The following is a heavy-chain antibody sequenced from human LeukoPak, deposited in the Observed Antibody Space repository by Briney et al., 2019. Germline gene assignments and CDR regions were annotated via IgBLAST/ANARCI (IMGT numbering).Heavy chain of an antibody. J-gene: IGHJ3*02. CDR3: ARERGSITIDTFDI. D-gene: IGHD3-10*01. Sequence: SVKVSCKASGRTFSSYAISWVRQAPGQGLEWMGRIIPILGIANYAQKFQGRVTITADKSTSTAYMELSSLRSEDTAVYYCARERGSITIDTFDIWGQGTMVTVSS. V-gene: IGHV1-69*04. CDR2: IIPILGIA. CDR1: GRTFSSYA.